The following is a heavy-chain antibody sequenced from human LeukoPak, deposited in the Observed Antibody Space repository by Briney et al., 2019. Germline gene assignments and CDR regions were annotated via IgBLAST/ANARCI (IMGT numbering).Heavy chain of an antibody. D-gene: IGHD3-10*01. Sequence: GGSLRLSCTASGFTFGDYAMSWVRQAPGEGLEWGVFIRSKAYGGTTEYSASVKGRFTISRDDSKSIAYLQMNSLKTEDTAVYYCTRVRGVLWFGENWFGPWGQGTLVTVSS. CDR1: GFTFGDYA. J-gene: IGHJ5*02. CDR2: IRSKAYGGTT. CDR3: TRVRGVLWFGENWFGP. V-gene: IGHV3-49*04.